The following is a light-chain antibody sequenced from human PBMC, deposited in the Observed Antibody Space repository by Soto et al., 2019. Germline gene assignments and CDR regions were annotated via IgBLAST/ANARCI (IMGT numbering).Light chain of an antibody. J-gene: IGLJ3*02. CDR1: SSDVGGYNY. V-gene: IGLV2-11*01. CDR3: CSYSGSYTWV. CDR2: DVS. Sequence: QLVLTQPRSVSGSPGQSVTISCTGTSSDVGGYNYVSWYQQHPGKAPKLMIYDVSKRPSGVPDRFSGSKSGNTASLTISGLHSEDEADYYCCSYSGSYTWVFGGGTKLTVL.